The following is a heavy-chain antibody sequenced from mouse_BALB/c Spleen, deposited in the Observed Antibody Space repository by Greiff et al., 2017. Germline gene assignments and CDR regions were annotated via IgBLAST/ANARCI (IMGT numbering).Heavy chain of an antibody. J-gene: IGHJ3*01. V-gene: IGHV5-6-3*01. D-gene: IGHD2-3*01. Sequence: EVHLVESGGGLVQPGGSLKLSCAASGFTFSSYGMSWVRQTPDKRLELVATINSNGGSTYYPDTVKGRFTISRDNAKNTLYLQMSSLKSEDTALYYCARDAGDGYYGWFAYWGQGTLVTVSA. CDR1: GFTFSSYG. CDR2: INSNGGST. CDR3: ARDAGDGYYGWFAY.